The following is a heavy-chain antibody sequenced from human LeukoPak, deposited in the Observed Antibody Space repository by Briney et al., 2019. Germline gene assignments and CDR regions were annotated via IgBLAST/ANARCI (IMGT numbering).Heavy chain of an antibody. CDR3: ARGHYDTSPDYYYGMDV. V-gene: IGHV3-30-3*01. CDR1: GFTFSSYA. D-gene: IGHD3-9*01. CDR2: IPYDGSNK. Sequence: GGSLRLSCAASGFTFSSYAMSWVRQAPGKGLEWVAVIPYDGSNKYYADSVKGRFTISRDNSKNTLYLQMNSLRAEDTAVYYCARGHYDTSPDYYYGMDVWGQGTTVTVSS. J-gene: IGHJ6*02.